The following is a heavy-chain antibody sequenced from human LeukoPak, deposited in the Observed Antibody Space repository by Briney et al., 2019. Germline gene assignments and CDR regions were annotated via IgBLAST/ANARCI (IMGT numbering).Heavy chain of an antibody. CDR1: GFTFSRYA. J-gene: IGHJ4*02. D-gene: IGHD3-9*01. Sequence: GGSLRLSCAASGFTFSRYAMSWVRQAPGKGLEWVSAISGRGGSTYYADSVKGRFSIPRDMSNNTVYLQMNSLRANDTAIYYCAKDGEGRYFDWSEYYFGFWGQGTLVTVSS. V-gene: IGHV3-23*01. CDR3: AKDGEGRYFDWSEYYFGF. CDR2: ISGRGGST.